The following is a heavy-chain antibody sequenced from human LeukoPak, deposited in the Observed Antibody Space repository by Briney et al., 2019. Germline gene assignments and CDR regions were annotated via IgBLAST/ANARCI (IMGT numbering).Heavy chain of an antibody. CDR2: ISGSGGST. Sequence: GGSLRLSCAASGFTFSSYAMSWVRQAPGKGLEWVSAISGSGGSTYYADSVKGRFTISRDNSKNTLYLQMNSLRAEDTAVHYCAEDRSSGWYAKEYYFDYWGQGTLVTVSS. V-gene: IGHV3-23*01. J-gene: IGHJ4*02. CDR3: AEDRSSGWYAKEYYFDY. D-gene: IGHD6-19*01. CDR1: GFTFSSYA.